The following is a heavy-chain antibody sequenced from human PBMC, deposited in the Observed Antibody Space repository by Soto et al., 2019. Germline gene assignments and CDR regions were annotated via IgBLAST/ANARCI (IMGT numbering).Heavy chain of an antibody. Sequence: KPSETLSLTCTVSGGSVSSSFFYWSWVRQPPGQRLEWIGYIYYTGTTNYNPSLASRVAMSVDTSKKQFTLNLRSLTAADTARYYCARLTTSSDWSHFGSWGQGMLVTVSS. CDR3: ARLTTSSDWSHFGS. D-gene: IGHD3-9*01. CDR1: GGSVSSSFFY. J-gene: IGHJ4*02. CDR2: IYYTGTT. V-gene: IGHV4-61*01.